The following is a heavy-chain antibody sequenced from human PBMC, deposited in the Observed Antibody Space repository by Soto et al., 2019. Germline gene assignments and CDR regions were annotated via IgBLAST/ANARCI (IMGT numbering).Heavy chain of an antibody. D-gene: IGHD3-10*01. CDR2: IKRDGSSI. CDR1: GFTFSNYW. Sequence: EVQLVESGGGLVQPGGSLRLSCAASGFTFSNYWMDWVRQAPGKGLVWVSRIKRDGSSISYADSVKGRVTIYRDNAKNTLYLRMNSLRAEDTAVYYCARDGGRGGALDYWGQGTLVTVSS. V-gene: IGHV3-74*01. CDR3: ARDGGRGGALDY. J-gene: IGHJ4*02.